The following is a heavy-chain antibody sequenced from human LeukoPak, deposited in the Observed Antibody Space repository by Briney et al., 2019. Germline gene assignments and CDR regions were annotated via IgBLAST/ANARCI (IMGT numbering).Heavy chain of an antibody. Sequence: GASVKVSCKASGYTFTSYAMHWVRQAPGQRLERMGWINAGNGNTKYSQKFQGRVTITRDTSASTAYMELSSLRSEDTAVYYCARDSSGYYGAFDYWGQGTLVTVSS. D-gene: IGHD3-22*01. CDR3: ARDSSGYYGAFDY. V-gene: IGHV1-3*01. CDR2: INAGNGNT. CDR1: GYTFTSYA. J-gene: IGHJ4*02.